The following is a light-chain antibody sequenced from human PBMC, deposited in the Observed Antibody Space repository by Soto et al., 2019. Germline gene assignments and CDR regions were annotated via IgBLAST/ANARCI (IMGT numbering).Light chain of an antibody. V-gene: IGLV2-14*01. Sequence: QSVLTQPASVSGSPGQSITISCTGTSSDIGGYKYVSWYQHHPGKAPKLVIYEVTNRPSGTSNRFSGSKFGNTASLTISGLQAEDEADYYCSSYRSSATPYVFGTGTMLTVL. J-gene: IGLJ1*01. CDR1: SSDIGGYKY. CDR3: SSYRSSATPYV. CDR2: EVT.